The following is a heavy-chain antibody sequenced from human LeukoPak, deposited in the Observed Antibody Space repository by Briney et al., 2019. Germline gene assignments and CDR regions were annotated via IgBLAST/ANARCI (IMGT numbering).Heavy chain of an antibody. Sequence: GGSLRLSCAAAGFTFSSYAMHWVRQAPGKGLEWVAVISYDGSNKYYADSVKGRFTISRDNSKNTLYLQMNSLRAEDTAVYYCQAEPRAFDIWGQGTMVTVSS. CDR2: ISYDGSNK. J-gene: IGHJ3*02. CDR3: QAEPRAFDI. D-gene: IGHD1-26*01. CDR1: GFTFSSYA. V-gene: IGHV3-30*14.